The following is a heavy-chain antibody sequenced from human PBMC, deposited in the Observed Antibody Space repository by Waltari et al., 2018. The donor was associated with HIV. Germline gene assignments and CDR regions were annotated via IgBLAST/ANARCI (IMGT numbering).Heavy chain of an antibody. CDR3: TTGAEDLWRVY. CDR1: GCIFSNAW. J-gene: IGHJ4*02. CDR2: IKSKSEGGTK. D-gene: IGHD3-10*01. Sequence: EVQLVESGGGLVKPGGSLRLSCAASGCIFSNAWMSWVRQAPGKGLEWVGRIKSKSEGGTKDYAAPVKGRFTISRDDSKNTLYLQMNTLKTEDTAVYYCTTGAEDLWRVYWGQGNLVTVSS. V-gene: IGHV3-15*01.